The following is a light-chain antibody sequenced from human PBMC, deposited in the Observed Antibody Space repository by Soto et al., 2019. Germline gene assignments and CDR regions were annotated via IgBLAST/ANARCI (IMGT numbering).Light chain of an antibody. CDR3: AAWDDSHVA. CDR1: SSNIGSNY. Sequence: QAVVTQPPSASGTPGQRVTISCSGSSSNIGSNYVYWYQQLPGTAPKLLIYSNNQRPSGVPDRFSGSKSGTSASLAISGLRSEDEADYYCAAWDDSHVAFGGGTKLTVL. CDR2: SNN. J-gene: IGLJ2*01. V-gene: IGLV1-47*02.